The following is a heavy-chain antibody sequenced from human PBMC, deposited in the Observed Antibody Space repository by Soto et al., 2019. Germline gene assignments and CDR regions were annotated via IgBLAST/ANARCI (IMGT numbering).Heavy chain of an antibody. CDR1: GGSISSYY. V-gene: IGHV4-4*07. Sequence: ETLSLTCTVPGGSISSYYWSWILQPAGKGLEWIGRIYTSGSTNYNPSLKSRVTMSVDTSKNQFSLKLSSVTAADTAVYYCARSYSIAARSLYYYGMDVWGQGTTVTVSS. CDR3: ARSYSIAARSLYYYGMDV. D-gene: IGHD6-6*01. J-gene: IGHJ6*02. CDR2: IYTSGST.